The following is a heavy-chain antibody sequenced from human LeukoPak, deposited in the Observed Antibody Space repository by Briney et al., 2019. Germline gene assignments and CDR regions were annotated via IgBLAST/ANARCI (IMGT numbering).Heavy chain of an antibody. J-gene: IGHJ4*02. CDR3: ASSLTGYVFDY. V-gene: IGHV4-61*08. CDR1: GGSISSGGYY. CDR2: INPSGST. D-gene: IGHD3-9*01. Sequence: SETLSFTCTVSGGSISSGGYYWSWIRQPPGKGLEWIGEINPSGSTNYNPSLKSRVTISVDTSKNQFSLKLSSVTAADTAVYYCASSLTGYVFDYWGQGTLVTVSS.